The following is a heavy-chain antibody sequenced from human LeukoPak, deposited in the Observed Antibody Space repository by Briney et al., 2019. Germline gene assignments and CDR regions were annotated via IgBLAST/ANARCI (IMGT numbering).Heavy chain of an antibody. CDR2: IDPTDSYT. CDR1: GYSFTSYW. J-gene: IGHJ4*02. Sequence: GESLKISCKGSGYSFTSYWISWVRQVPGKGLEWMGRIDPTDSYTNYSPSFQGRVTISADKSISTAYLQWSSLKASDTAMYYCARRPGGSTYYMHFDYWGQGVLVTVSS. CDR3: ARRPGGSTYYMHFDY. V-gene: IGHV5-10-1*01. D-gene: IGHD3-10*01.